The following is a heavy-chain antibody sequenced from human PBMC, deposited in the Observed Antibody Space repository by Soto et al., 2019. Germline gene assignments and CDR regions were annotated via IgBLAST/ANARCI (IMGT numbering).Heavy chain of an antibody. V-gene: IGHV3-30-3*01. CDR3: ARGNLDV. CDR1: AFALSKFV. CDR2: TSNDGSNT. J-gene: IGHJ6*02. Sequence: QVQVVESGGAVVQPGKSLRLSCAASAFALSKFVMHWVRQAPGRGLEWVAVTSNDGSNTFYADSVKGRFTISRDNSKNTVYPQMNSLRTEHTAVYYCARGNLDVWGQGTTGTVSS. D-gene: IGHD1-7*01.